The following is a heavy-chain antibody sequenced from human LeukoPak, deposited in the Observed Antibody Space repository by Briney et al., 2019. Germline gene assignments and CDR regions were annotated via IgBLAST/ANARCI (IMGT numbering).Heavy chain of an antibody. CDR3: ARVRDGYNDAYDI. CDR2: ISAYSGNT. D-gene: IGHD5-24*01. CDR1: GYTFTSYG. J-gene: IGHJ3*02. V-gene: IGHV1-18*01. Sequence: ASVKVSCRASGYTFTSYGISWVRQAPGQGLEWMGWISAYSGNTNYAQKLQGRVTMTTDTSTSTAYMELRSLRSDDTAVYYCARVRDGYNDAYDIWGQGTMVTVTS.